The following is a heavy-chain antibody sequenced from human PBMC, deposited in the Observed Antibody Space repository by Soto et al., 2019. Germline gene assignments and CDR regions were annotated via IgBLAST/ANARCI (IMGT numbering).Heavy chain of an antibody. CDR2: ISSSGSTI. V-gene: IGHV3-11*01. CDR1: GFTFSDYY. Sequence: GGSLRLSCAASGFTFSDYYMSWIRQAPGKGLEWVSYISSSGSTIYYADSVKGRFTISRDNAKNSLYLQMNSLRAEDTAVYYCARVAAAGTYQLYYFDYWGQGTLVTVSS. CDR3: ARVAAAGTYQLYYFDY. D-gene: IGHD6-13*01. J-gene: IGHJ4*02.